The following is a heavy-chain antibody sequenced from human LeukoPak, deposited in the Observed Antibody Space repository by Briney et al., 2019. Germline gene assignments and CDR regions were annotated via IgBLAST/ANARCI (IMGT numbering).Heavy chain of an antibody. Sequence: GSLKISCRGSGYRFANYWIGWVRPMPGKGLEWMGIVYPDDSTITRYSPSFQGQVTISADKSISTAYLQWSSLKASDTAMYYCARLAYCSNDVCYSNYYYSMDVWGKGTTVTVSS. CDR3: ARLAYCSNDVCYSNYYYSMDV. V-gene: IGHV5-51*01. J-gene: IGHJ6*03. CDR2: VYPDDSTIT. D-gene: IGHD2-8*01. CDR1: GYRFANYW.